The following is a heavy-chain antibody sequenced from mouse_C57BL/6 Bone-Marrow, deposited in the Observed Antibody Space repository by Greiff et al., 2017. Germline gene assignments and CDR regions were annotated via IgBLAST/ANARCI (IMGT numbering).Heavy chain of an antibody. J-gene: IGHJ4*01. CDR1: GYTFTSYW. Sequence: QVQLQQSGAELVMPGASVKLSCKASGYTFTSYWMHWVKQRPGQGLEWIGEIDPSDSYTNYNQKFKGKSTLTVDKSSSTAYMQLSSLTAEDSAVYYGARGDFRTGTNYAMDYWGQGTSVTVSS. CDR2: IDPSDSYT. V-gene: IGHV1-69*01. D-gene: IGHD4-1*01. CDR3: ARGDFRTGTNYAMDY.